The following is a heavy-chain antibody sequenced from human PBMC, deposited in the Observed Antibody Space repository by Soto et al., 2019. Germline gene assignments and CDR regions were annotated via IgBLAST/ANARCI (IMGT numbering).Heavy chain of an antibody. V-gene: IGHV1-69*13. Sequence: SVKVSCKASGGTFSRYAISWVRQAPGQGLEWMGGIIPIFGTANYAQKFQGRVTITADESTSTAYMELSSLRFEDTAIYYCVGRLTPIYNYFDSWGQGTQVTVSS. D-gene: IGHD2-8*01. CDR2: IIPIFGTA. J-gene: IGHJ4*02. CDR3: VGRLTPIYNYFDS. CDR1: GGTFSRYA.